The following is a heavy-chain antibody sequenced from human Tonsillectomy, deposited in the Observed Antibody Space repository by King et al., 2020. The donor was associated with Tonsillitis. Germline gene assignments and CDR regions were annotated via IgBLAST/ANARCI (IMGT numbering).Heavy chain of an antibody. CDR3: ARGYCSGGSCYNNPHYYYSYMDV. CDR1: GGTFSSYT. D-gene: IGHD2-15*01. V-gene: IGHV1-69*01. J-gene: IGHJ6*03. CDR2: IIPMYGIT. Sequence: QVQLVESGAEVKKPGSSVKVSCTASGGTFSSYTISWVRQAPGQGLEWMGGIIPMYGITNYAQKFQGRVTIIADESTSTAYMELSSLRSDDTAVYYCARGYCSGGSCYNNPHYYYSYMDVWGKGTTVTVSS.